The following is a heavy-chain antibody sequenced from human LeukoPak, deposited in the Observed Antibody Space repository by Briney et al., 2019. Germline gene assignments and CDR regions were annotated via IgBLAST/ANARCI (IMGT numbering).Heavy chain of an antibody. Sequence: SETLSLTCAVYGGSFSGYYWSWIRQPPGKGLEWIGEINHSGSTNYNPSLKSRVTISVDTSKNQFSLKLSSVTAADTAVYYCARGLTMVEKYHWFDPWGQGTLVTVSS. CDR2: INHSGST. CDR3: ARGLTMVEKYHWFDP. CDR1: GGSFSGYY. D-gene: IGHD3-10*01. V-gene: IGHV4-34*01. J-gene: IGHJ5*02.